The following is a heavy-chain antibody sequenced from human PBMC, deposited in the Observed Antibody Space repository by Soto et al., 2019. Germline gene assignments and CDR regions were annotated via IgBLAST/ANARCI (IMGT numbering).Heavy chain of an antibody. Sequence: QVQLVESGGGVVQPGRSLRLSCAASGFTFSSHGMHWVRQAPGKGLEWVAVIWYDGSNKYYADSVKGRFTISRDDSKNMVSLQMNSLRAEDTAVYYCVRDGWYSIQAPYWGQGTRVTVSS. J-gene: IGHJ4*02. CDR3: VRDGWYSIQAPY. V-gene: IGHV3-33*01. D-gene: IGHD6-19*01. CDR1: GFTFSSHG. CDR2: IWYDGSNK.